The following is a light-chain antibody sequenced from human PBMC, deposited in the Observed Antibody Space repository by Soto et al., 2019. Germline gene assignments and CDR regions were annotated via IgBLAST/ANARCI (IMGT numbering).Light chain of an antibody. J-gene: IGLJ2*01. V-gene: IGLV3-9*01. CDR2: RDT. CDR3: QVWDSSTAFVV. CDR1: NIGGKN. Sequence: SYELTQPLSVSVALGQTARLTCGGNNIGGKNVHWYQQKPGQAPVLVIYRDTNRPSGIPERFSGSNSGNPATLTVSRAQAGDEADYYCQVWDSSTAFVVFGGGTQLTVL.